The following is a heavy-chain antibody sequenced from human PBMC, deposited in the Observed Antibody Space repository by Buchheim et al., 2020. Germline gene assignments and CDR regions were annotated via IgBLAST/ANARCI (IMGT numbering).Heavy chain of an antibody. CDR1: GFTFSSYA. CDR3: ARGQKPDYYYYGMDV. Sequence: QVQLAESGGGVVQPGRSLRLSCAASGFTFSSYAMHWVRQAPGKGLEWVAVISYDGSNKYYADSVKGRFTISRDNSKNTLYLQMNSLRAEDTAVYYCARGQKPDYYYYGMDVWGQGTT. V-gene: IGHV3-30-3*01. CDR2: ISYDGSNK. J-gene: IGHJ6*02.